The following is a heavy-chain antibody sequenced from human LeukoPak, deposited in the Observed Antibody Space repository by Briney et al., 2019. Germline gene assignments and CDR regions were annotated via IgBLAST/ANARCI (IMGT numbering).Heavy chain of an antibody. CDR3: VKDVGGSYAFDY. V-gene: IGHV3-64D*09. CDR2: INDNGGTT. J-gene: IGHJ4*02. D-gene: IGHD1-26*01. Sequence: GGLLRLSCSASGFTFSRYAMHWVRQAPGKGLEYVSGINDNGGTTHNADSVKGRFSISNDNSKNTLHLQMSTLRAEDTALYYCVKDVGGSYAFDYWGQGILV. CDR1: GFTFSRYA.